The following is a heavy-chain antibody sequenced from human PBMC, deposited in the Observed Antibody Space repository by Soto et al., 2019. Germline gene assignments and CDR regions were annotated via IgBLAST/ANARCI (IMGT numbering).Heavy chain of an antibody. CDR3: ARSAEDSGGNSGEFDY. V-gene: IGHV4-4*07. Sequence: SETLSLTCTVSGGSISSYYWSWIRQPAGKGLEWIGRIYTSGSTNYNPSLKSRVTMSVDTSKNQFSLKLSSVTAADTAVYYCARSAEDSGGNSGEFDYWGQGTLVTVSS. CDR1: GGSISSYY. J-gene: IGHJ4*02. CDR2: IYTSGST. D-gene: IGHD2-21*02.